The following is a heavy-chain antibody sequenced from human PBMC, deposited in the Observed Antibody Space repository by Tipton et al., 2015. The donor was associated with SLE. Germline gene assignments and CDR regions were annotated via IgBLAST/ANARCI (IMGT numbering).Heavy chain of an antibody. CDR3: AKEGGDDSSGYMHY. V-gene: IGHV3-23*03. D-gene: IGHD3-22*01. CDR1: GFTFTDFA. Sequence: SLRLSCAASGFTFTDFAMTWVRQAPGKGLEWISVIYSGGTTYYADSVKGRFTISRDNSKNTLYLQMNSLRDEDTAVYYCAKEGGDDSSGYMHYWGQGTLVTVSP. J-gene: IGHJ4*02. CDR2: IYSGGTT.